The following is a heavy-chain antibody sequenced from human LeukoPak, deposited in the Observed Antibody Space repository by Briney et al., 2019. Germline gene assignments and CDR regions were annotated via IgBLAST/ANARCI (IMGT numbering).Heavy chain of an antibody. CDR3: ARDRRNRNFDY. Sequence: PGGSLRLSCTASGFTFSSYGMHWVRQAPGKGLEWVAVIWYDGSNKYYADSVKGRFTISRDNSKNTLYLQMNSLRAEDTAVYYCARDRRNRNFDYWGQGTLVTVSS. V-gene: IGHV3-33*01. CDR1: GFTFSSYG. J-gene: IGHJ4*02. CDR2: IWYDGSNK. D-gene: IGHD1-14*01.